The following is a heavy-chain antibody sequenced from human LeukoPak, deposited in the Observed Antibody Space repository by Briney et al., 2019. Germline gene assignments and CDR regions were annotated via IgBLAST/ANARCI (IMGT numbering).Heavy chain of an antibody. CDR1: GGSISSYY. CDR2: IFYSGST. CDR3: ARDYCSSTSCYRYFDL. V-gene: IGHV4-59*01. J-gene: IGHJ2*01. D-gene: IGHD2-2*01. Sequence: SETLSLTCTVSGGSISSYYWSWIRQPPGKGLEWIGYIFYSGSTNYNPSLKSRVTISVDTSKNQFSLKLSSVTAADTAVYYCARDYCSSTSCYRYFDLWGRGTLVTVSS.